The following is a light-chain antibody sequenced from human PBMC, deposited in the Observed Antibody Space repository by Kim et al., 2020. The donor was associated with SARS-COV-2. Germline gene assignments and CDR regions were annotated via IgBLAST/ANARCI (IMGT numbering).Light chain of an antibody. CDR3: QQYNDWPHS. V-gene: IGKV3-15*01. Sequence: SVSPGERATLSCRASQSVRSNLAWYQQRPGQAPRLLIYGASTRATGIPARFSGSGSGTEFTLTISSLQSEDFAVYYCQQYNDWPHSFGQGTKLEI. J-gene: IGKJ2*01. CDR2: GAS. CDR1: QSVRSN.